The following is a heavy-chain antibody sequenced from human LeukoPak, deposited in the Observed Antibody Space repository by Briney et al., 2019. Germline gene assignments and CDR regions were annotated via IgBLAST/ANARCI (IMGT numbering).Heavy chain of an antibody. CDR2: ISYTGNA. V-gene: IGHV4-31*11. CDR3: ARRVDIVATISFGGFYFDY. CDR1: GDSISSGGYY. D-gene: IGHD5-12*01. J-gene: IGHJ4*02. Sequence: KPSETLSLTCAVSGDSISSGGYYWSWIRQHPGKGLEWIGYISYTGNAYYNPSLKSRLTISLDTSKNQFSLKLSSVTAADTAVYYCARRVDIVATISFGGFYFDYWGQGTLVTVSS.